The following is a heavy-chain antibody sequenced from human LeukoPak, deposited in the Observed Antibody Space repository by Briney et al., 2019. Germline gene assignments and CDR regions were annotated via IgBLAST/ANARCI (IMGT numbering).Heavy chain of an antibody. D-gene: IGHD3-22*01. Sequence: PGGSLRLSCGASGFTFSSYAMSWVRQAPGKGLEWVSGINDNGGTRFYAASVKGRFTSSRDNSKNTLYLQMNSLRAEDTAVYYCAKDLESTGFYPSCDYWGQGTLVTVSS. CDR1: GFTFSSYA. CDR2: INDNGGTR. V-gene: IGHV3-23*01. J-gene: IGHJ4*02. CDR3: AKDLESTGFYPSCDY.